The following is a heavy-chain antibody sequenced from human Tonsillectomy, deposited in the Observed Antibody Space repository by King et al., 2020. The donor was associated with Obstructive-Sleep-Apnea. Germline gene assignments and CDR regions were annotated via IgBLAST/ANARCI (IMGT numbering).Heavy chain of an antibody. V-gene: IGHV1-8*01. Sequence: VQLVESGAEVKKPGASVKVSCKASGYTFTSYDVNWVRQATGQGLEWMGWMNSNSGDTVYAQKFHGRLTMTRNTSTNTAYMELSSLRSEDTAVYYCARAFYDILASYYSPPDYWGQGTQVTVAS. CDR3: ARAFYDILASYYSPPDY. CDR1: GYTFTSYD. D-gene: IGHD3-9*01. CDR2: MNSNSGDT. J-gene: IGHJ4*02.